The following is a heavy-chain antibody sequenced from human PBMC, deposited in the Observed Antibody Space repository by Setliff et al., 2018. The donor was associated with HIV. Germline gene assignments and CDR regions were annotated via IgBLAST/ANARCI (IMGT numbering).Heavy chain of an antibody. CDR3: ARDRGDSSGHMTQYYYYYMDV. V-gene: IGHV1-69*13. Sequence: ASVKVSCKASGGTFSSYAISWVRQAPGQGLEWMGGIIPIFGTANYAQKFQGRVAITADESTSTAYMELSSLRSEDTAVYYCARDRGDSSGHMTQYYYYYMDVWGKGTTVTVSS. D-gene: IGHD3-22*01. J-gene: IGHJ6*03. CDR2: IIPIFGTA. CDR1: GGTFSSYA.